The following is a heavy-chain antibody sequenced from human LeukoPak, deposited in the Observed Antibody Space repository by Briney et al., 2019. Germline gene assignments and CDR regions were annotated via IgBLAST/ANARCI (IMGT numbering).Heavy chain of an antibody. Sequence: SETLSLTCTVSGASISGYYWNWIRQPPGKGLEWIGYMYYSGSTNYNPSLKSRVTMSGDTSKNELSLKLSSETAADTAVYYCARMNGDYGFRNYFYYGLDVWGQGTTVTVSS. V-gene: IGHV4-59*08. D-gene: IGHD4-17*01. CDR3: ARMNGDYGFRNYFYYGLDV. CDR1: GASISGYY. CDR2: MYYSGST. J-gene: IGHJ6*02.